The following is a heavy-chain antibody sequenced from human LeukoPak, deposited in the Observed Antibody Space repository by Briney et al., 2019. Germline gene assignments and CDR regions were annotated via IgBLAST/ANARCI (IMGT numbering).Heavy chain of an antibody. Sequence: PGGSLRLSCAASGFTFSSYAMSWVRQAPGKGLEWVSAISGRGGSTYYADSVKGRFTISRDNSKNTLYLQMNSLRAEDTAVYYCAKGIGSSGYYQYYFDYWGQGTLVTVSS. J-gene: IGHJ4*02. D-gene: IGHD3-22*01. V-gene: IGHV3-23*01. CDR2: ISGRGGST. CDR1: GFTFSSYA. CDR3: AKGIGSSGYYQYYFDY.